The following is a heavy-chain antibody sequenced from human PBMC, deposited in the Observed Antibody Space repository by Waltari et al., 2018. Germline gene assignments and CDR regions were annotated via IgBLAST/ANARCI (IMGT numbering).Heavy chain of an antibody. CDR2: IVRDGSIT. J-gene: IGHJ4*02. V-gene: IGHV3-74*01. CDR1: GFSVGSYW. D-gene: IGHD3-10*01. Sequence: EVQLVESGGGLVQPGGSVRLSCAASGFSVGSYWMNWVRQATGKGLVWVSRIVRDGSITSYADSVKGRFTISRDNAKNTLYLQMNSLRDEDTAVYYCARDYYYSIDYWGQGTVVTVSS. CDR3: ARDYYYSIDY.